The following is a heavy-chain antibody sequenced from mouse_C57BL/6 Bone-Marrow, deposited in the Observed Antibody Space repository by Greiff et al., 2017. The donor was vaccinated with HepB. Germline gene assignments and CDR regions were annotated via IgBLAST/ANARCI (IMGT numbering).Heavy chain of an antibody. CDR2: IDPSDSYT. D-gene: IGHD3-2*02. CDR3: ARSGVDY. V-gene: IGHV1-59*01. J-gene: IGHJ4*01. Sequence: VQLQHPGSELVRPGPSLTFSCSSSGFTFTSSSLPWLKQRPAPCLAWIGLIDPSDSYTNYNQKFKGKTTLTVDTSSSTAYMQLSSLTSEDSAVYYCARSGVDYWGQGTSVTVSS. CDR1: GFTFTSSS.